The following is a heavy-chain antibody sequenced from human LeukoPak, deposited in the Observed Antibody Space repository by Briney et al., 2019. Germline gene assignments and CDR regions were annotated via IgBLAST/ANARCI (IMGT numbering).Heavy chain of an antibody. D-gene: IGHD6-19*01. CDR1: SGSISSYY. J-gene: IGHJ4*02. CDR2: IHTSGST. V-gene: IGHV4-4*07. CDR3: ATTLHDNGWFFDY. Sequence: SETLSLTCTVSSGSISSYYWSWVRQPAGKGLEWIGRIHTSGSTNYNPSLKSRVTMSVDTSKNQFSLKLSPVTAADTAVYYCATTLHDNGWFFDYWGQGTLVTVSS.